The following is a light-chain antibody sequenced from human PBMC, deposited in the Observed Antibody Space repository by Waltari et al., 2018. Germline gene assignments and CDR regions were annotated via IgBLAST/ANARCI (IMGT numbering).Light chain of an antibody. CDR3: QQFHNYPPT. Sequence: IQLTQSPSSLSASVVDRVTITCRASQDISTALAWYQQKSGEAPKLLIYDASTLGSGVPSRFSGSGTGTDFTLTISRLQPEDFSTYHCQQFHNYPPTFGQGTRLEIK. V-gene: IGKV1D-13*01. CDR1: QDISTA. J-gene: IGKJ5*01. CDR2: DAS.